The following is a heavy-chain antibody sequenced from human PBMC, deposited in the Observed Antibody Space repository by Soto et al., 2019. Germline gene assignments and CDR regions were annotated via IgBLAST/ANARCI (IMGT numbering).Heavy chain of an antibody. V-gene: IGHV1-69*14. CDR3: ARGQVFGGNSVAYDI. Sequence: QVLLVQSGAEMKKPGSSVRVSCKASGGSFSTSSINWVRQAPGQRPEWMANILPIFGTADYAQKFQGRLTITADTSTNTAYMELRILCSEDTAVYYCARGQVFGGNSVAYDIWGQGTVVTVSS. J-gene: IGHJ3*02. CDR1: GGSFSTSS. CDR2: ILPIFGTA. D-gene: IGHD2-21*01.